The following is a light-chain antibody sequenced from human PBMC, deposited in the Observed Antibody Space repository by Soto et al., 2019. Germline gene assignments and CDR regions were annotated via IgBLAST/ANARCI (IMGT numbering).Light chain of an antibody. CDR1: PSNIGSNT. J-gene: IGLJ2*01. CDR2: GDY. Sequence: QSVLTQPPSASGTPGQRVTISCSGSPSNIGSNTVSWYQQFSGSAPRLIMYGDYRRPSGVPDRFSGSKSGTSASLAISGLQSKDESIFYCAAWDDSLSGHVVFGGGTQLTVL. CDR3: AAWDDSLSGHVV. V-gene: IGLV1-44*01.